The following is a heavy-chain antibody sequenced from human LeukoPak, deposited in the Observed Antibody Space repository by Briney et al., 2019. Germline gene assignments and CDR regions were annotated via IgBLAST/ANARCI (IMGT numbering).Heavy chain of an antibody. D-gene: IGHD2-15*01. CDR1: GYTFTSYG. V-gene: IGHV1-69*05. CDR3: AREGVVVAATGIDY. J-gene: IGHJ4*02. Sequence: ASVKVSCKASGYTFTSYGISWVRQAPGQGLEWMGRIIPIFGTANYAQKFQGRVTITTDESTSTAYMELSSLRSEDTAVYYCAREGVVVAATGIDYWGQGTLVTVSS. CDR2: IIPIFGTA.